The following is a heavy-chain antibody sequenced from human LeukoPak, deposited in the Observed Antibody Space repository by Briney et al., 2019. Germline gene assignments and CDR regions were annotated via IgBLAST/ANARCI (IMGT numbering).Heavy chain of an antibody. CDR3: ARHPYLDY. J-gene: IGHJ4*02. CDR1: GFRFSGYW. Sequence: GGSLRLSCAASGFRFSGYWMHWVRQAPGKGLVWVSLINTDGGRTVYADSVRGRFTISRDNAKNTLYLQMNSLRDEDTAVYYCARHPYLDYWGQGTLVTVSS. CDR2: INTDGGRT. D-gene: IGHD3-16*01. V-gene: IGHV3-74*01.